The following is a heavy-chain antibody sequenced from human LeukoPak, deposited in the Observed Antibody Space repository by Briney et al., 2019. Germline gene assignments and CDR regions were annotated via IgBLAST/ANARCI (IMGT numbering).Heavy chain of an antibody. CDR2: VSHSGGA. CDR3: ATGAPRGMDV. J-gene: IGHJ6*02. Sequence: SETLSLTCSVSGGSISSYYCAWIPQPPGKGLEWIAYVSHSGGATYNPSLKSRVTISLDTSKNQFSLKLRSVTAADTAVYYCATGAPRGMDVWGQGTTVTVSS. V-gene: IGHV4-59*08. CDR1: GGSISSYY. D-gene: IGHD4/OR15-4a*01.